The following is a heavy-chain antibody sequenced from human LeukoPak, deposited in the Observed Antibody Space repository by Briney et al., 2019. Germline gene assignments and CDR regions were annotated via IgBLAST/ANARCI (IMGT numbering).Heavy chain of an antibody. V-gene: IGHV1-2*02. CDR3: AIIPKITKLRYSDY. Sequence: ASVKVSCKASGYTFTGYYMHWVRQAPGQGLGWMGWINPNSGGTNYAQKFQGRVTITRDTSISTAYMELSRLRSDDTAVYYCAIIPKITKLRYSDYWGQGTLVTVSS. J-gene: IGHJ4*02. CDR1: GYTFTGYY. D-gene: IGHD3-22*01. CDR2: INPNSGGT.